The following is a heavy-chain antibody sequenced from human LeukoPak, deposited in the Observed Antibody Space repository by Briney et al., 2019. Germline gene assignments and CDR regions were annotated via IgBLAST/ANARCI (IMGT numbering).Heavy chain of an antibody. CDR3: ARDFRGNYSIDY. CDR2: ISKDSSDI. J-gene: IGHJ4*02. D-gene: IGHD1-26*01. CDR1: GFPFIIYN. V-gene: IGHV3-48*02. Sequence: GGSLSLSFAAAGFPFIIYNMNWVRQAPGKGLEGVSHISKDSSDINYADSVKGRFTISRDNAKKSLYLQMSSLRDEDTAVNYCARDFRGNYSIDYWGQGTLVTVSS.